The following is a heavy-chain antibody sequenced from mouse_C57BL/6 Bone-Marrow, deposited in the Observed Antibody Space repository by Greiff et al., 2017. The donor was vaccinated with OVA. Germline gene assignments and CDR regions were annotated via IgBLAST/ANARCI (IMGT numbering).Heavy chain of an antibody. CDR3: AREGNGYAMDY. Sequence: QVQLQQPGAELVKPGASVKLSCKASGYTFTSYWMQWVKQRPGQGLEWIGEIDPSDSYTNYNQKFKGKATLTVDTSSSTAYMLLSSLTSEDSAVYYCAREGNGYAMDYWGQGTSVTVSS. J-gene: IGHJ4*01. CDR2: IDPSDSYT. CDR1: GYTFTSYW. V-gene: IGHV1-50*01. D-gene: IGHD2-1*01.